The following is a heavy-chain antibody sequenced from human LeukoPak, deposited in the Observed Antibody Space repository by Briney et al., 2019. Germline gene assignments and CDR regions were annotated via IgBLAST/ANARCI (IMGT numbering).Heavy chain of an antibody. Sequence: SQTLSLTCTVSGGSISSGSYYWSWIRQPAGKGLEWIGRIYTSGSTNYNPSLKSRVTISVDTSKNQFSLKLSSVTAADTAVYYCARDGRDCSGGSCYDYYYYYGMDVWGQGTTVTVSS. CDR3: ARDGRDCSGGSCYDYYYYYGMDV. J-gene: IGHJ6*02. CDR1: GGSISSGSYY. V-gene: IGHV4-61*02. D-gene: IGHD2-15*01. CDR2: IYTSGST.